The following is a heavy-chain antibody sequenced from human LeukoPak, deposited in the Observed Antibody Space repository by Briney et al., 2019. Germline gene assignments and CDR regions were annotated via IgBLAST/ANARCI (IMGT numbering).Heavy chain of an antibody. V-gene: IGHV3-48*01. Sequence: GGSLRLSCAASGFTFSSYSMNWVRQAPGKGLEWVSYSSSSSSTIYYADSVKGRFTISRDNAKNSLYLQMNSLRAEDTAVYYCARDRVAVAAPNWFDPWGQGTLVTVSS. D-gene: IGHD6-19*01. CDR3: ARDRVAVAAPNWFDP. CDR2: SSSSSSTI. J-gene: IGHJ5*02. CDR1: GFTFSSYS.